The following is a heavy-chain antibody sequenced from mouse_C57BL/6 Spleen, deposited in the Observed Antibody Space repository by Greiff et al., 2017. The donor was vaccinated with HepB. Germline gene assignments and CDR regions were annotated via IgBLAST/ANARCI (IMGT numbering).Heavy chain of an antibody. CDR2: IWSGGGT. V-gene: IGHV2-2*01. J-gene: IGHJ2*01. CDR3: ARIDY. CDR1: GFSLTSYG. Sequence: QVQLKQSGPGLVQPSQSLSITCTASGFSLTSYGVHWVRQSPGKGLEWLGVIWSGGGTDYNAAFISRLSISKDNSKSQVFFKMNSLQADDTAIYYCARIDYWGQGTTLTVSS.